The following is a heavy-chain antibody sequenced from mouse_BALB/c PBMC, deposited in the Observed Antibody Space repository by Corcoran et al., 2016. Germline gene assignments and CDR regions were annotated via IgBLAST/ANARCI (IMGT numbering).Heavy chain of an antibody. Sequence: QIKWVQSGPELKKPGETVQISCKASGYTFTNYGMNWVKQAPGKGLKWMGWINTYTGEPTYADDFKGRFAFSLATSASTAYLQINNLKNEDTATYFCARFLYGTYAMDYWGQGTSVTVSS. D-gene: IGHD2-1*01. J-gene: IGHJ4*01. CDR1: GYTFTNYG. CDR3: ARFLYGTYAMDY. CDR2: INTYTGEP. V-gene: IGHV9-3-1*01.